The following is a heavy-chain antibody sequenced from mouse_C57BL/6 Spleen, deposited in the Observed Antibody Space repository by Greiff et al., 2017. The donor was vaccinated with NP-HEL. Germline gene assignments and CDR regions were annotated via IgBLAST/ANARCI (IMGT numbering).Heavy chain of an antibody. D-gene: IGHD1-1*01. J-gene: IGHJ2*01. CDR3: ARWDNYGSRGLDD. V-gene: IGHV1-80*01. Sequence: VQLQQSGAELVKPGASVKISCKASGYAFSSYWMNWVKQRPGKGLEWIGQIYPGDGDTNYNGKFKGKATLTADKSSSTAYMQLSSLTSEDSAVYFCARWDNYGSRGLDDWGQGTTLTVSS. CDR2: IYPGDGDT. CDR1: GYAFSSYW.